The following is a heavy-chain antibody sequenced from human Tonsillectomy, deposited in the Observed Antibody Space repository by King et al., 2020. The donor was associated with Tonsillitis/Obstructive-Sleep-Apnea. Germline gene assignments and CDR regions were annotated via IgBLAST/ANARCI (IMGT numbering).Heavy chain of an antibody. D-gene: IGHD3-9*01. Sequence: SSGGYSWSWIRQPPGKGLEWIGYIYYSGSTYYNPSLKSRVTISVDTSKNQFSLKLSSVTAADTAVYYCARLGNWGYDILTGLDYWGQGTLVTVSS. J-gene: IGHJ4*02. CDR3: ARLGNWGYDILTGLDY. V-gene: IGHV4-31*02. CDR2: IYYSGST. CDR1: SSGGYS.